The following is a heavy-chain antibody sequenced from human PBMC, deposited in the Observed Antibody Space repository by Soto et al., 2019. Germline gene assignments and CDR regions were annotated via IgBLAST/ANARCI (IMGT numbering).Heavy chain of an antibody. CDR1: GGTFSSYA. V-gene: IGHV1-69*01. Sequence: QVQLVQSGAEVKKPGSSVKVSCKASGGTFSSYAISWVRQAPGQGLEWMGGIIPIFGTANYAQKFQGRVTITADEFTSTALMGLSRLSSEETAVYYCAVNGVNYYYGMDVWGQGTTVSV. CDR2: IIPIFGTA. D-gene: IGHD2-8*01. CDR3: AVNGVNYYYGMDV. J-gene: IGHJ6*02.